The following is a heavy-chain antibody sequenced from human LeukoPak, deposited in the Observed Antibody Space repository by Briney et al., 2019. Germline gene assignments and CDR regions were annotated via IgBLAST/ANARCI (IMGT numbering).Heavy chain of an antibody. CDR1: GGTFNSYA. D-gene: IGHD3-10*01. CDR2: IIPIFGTA. CDR3: ARDNNSWFGELGVFDY. Sequence: ASVKVSCKASGGTFNSYAISWVRQAPGQGLEWMGGIIPIFGTANYAQKFQGRVTITTDESTSTAYMELSSLRSEDTAVYYCARDNNSWFGELGVFDYWGQGTLVTVSS. J-gene: IGHJ4*02. V-gene: IGHV1-69*05.